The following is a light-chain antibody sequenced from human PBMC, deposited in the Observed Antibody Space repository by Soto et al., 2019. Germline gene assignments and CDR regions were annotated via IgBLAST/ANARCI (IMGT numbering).Light chain of an antibody. Sequence: AIQMTQSPSSLSASVGDRVTITCRASQGIRNDLDWFQQKPGKAPKLLIDAASNLQSGVPARFSGSGSGTDFTLTISSLQPEDFATYYCLQKYFYPFTFGPGTKVDIK. CDR1: QGIRND. CDR3: LQKYFYPFT. V-gene: IGKV1-6*01. CDR2: AAS. J-gene: IGKJ3*01.